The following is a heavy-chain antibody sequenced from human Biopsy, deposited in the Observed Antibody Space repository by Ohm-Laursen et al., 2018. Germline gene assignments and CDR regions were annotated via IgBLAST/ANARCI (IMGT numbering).Heavy chain of an antibody. J-gene: IGHJ6*02. D-gene: IGHD6-6*01. CDR1: GFSVSSYD. Sequence: SPRLSCAASGFSVSSYDMNWVRQAPGKGLEWISYISETSSHIYDADSVRGRFTVARDIAKNSLYLQLNSLRVKDTAVYYCARDSSRRAREGGMDVWGQGTTVTVSS. V-gene: IGHV3-21*01. CDR2: ISETSSHI. CDR3: ARDSSRRAREGGMDV.